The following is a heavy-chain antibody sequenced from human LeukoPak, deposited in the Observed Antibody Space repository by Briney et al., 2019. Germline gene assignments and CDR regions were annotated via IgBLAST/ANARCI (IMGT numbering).Heavy chain of an antibody. CDR2: INHSGST. CDR1: GGSFSGYY. V-gene: IGHV4-34*01. D-gene: IGHD2-2*01. J-gene: IGHJ4*02. CDR3: ARGRRYPY. Sequence: SETLSLTCAVYGGSFSGYYWSWIRQPPGKGLEWIGEINHSGSTNYNPSLKSRVTISVDTSKNQFSLKLSSVTAADTAVYYCARGRRYPYWGQGTLVTVSS.